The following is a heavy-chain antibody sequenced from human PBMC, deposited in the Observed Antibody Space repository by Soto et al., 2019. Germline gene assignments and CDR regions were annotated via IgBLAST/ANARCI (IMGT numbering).Heavy chain of an antibody. CDR1: GYTFTGYY. CDR2: INPNSGGT. V-gene: IGHV1-2*04. Sequence: ASVKVSCKASGYTFTGYYMHWVRQAPGQGLEWMGWINPNSGGTNYAQKFQGWVTMTRDTSISTAYMELSRLRSDDTAVYYCARGGATSFGVVHYYYYVMDVWGQGTTV. CDR3: ARGGATSFGVVHYYYYVMDV. J-gene: IGHJ6*02. D-gene: IGHD3-3*01.